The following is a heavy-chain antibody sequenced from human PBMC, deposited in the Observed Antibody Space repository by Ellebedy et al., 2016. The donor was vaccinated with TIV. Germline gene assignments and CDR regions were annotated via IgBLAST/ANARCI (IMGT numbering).Heavy chain of an antibody. D-gene: IGHD2-21*02. CDR3: AKDIGGCETCDFHEVGYYYYGMDV. Sequence: GGSLRLSXAASGFTFADYAMHWVRQAPGKGLEWVSLISWDGGSTYYADSVKGRFTISKDNSKNSLYLQMNSLRAEDTALYYCAKDIGGCETCDFHEVGYYYYGMDVWGQGTTVTVSS. V-gene: IGHV3-43D*03. J-gene: IGHJ6*02. CDR2: ISWDGGST. CDR1: GFTFADYA.